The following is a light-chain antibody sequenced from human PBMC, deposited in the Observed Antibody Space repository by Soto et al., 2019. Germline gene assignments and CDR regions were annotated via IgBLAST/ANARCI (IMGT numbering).Light chain of an antibody. V-gene: IGKV3-15*01. CDR2: GAS. J-gene: IGKJ1*01. CDR1: QTIDNK. Sequence: IVMTQSPDTLSVSPGERATLSCRASQTIDNKLAWYQQRPGQAPRLLIYGASIRATGIPARFSGSGSGTEFTLTISGLQYEDLGVYYCQQYKDWRTFGQGTNVDIK. CDR3: QQYKDWRT.